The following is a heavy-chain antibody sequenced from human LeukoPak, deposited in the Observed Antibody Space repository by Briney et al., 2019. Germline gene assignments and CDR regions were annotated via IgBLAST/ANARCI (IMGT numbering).Heavy chain of an antibody. CDR1: GFTFSSYA. D-gene: IGHD6-13*01. V-gene: IGHV3-23*01. CDR2: ISGIGGST. CDR3: AKMRSGDIATAVIVVY. Sequence: PGGSLRLSCAASGFTFSSYAMSWVRQAPGKGLEWVSPISGIGGSTYYADSVKGRFTISRDHSKETLYLQMNRLRAEDAAVNRCAKMRSGDIATAVIVVYWGEGILVTASS. J-gene: IGHJ4*02.